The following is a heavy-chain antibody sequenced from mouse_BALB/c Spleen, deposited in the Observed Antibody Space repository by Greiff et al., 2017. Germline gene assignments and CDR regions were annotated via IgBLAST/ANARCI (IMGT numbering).Heavy chain of an antibody. CDR1: GFTFSSYT. CDR3: ARSYGNYRAMDY. J-gene: IGHJ4*01. D-gene: IGHD2-1*01. V-gene: IGHV5-12-2*01. Sequence: EVMFVESGGGLVQPGGSLKLSCAASGFTFSSYTMSWVRQTPEKRLEWVAYISNGGGSTYYPDTVKGRFTISRDNAKNTLYLQMSSLKSEDTAMYYCARSYGNYRAMDYWGQGTSVTVSS. CDR2: ISNGGGST.